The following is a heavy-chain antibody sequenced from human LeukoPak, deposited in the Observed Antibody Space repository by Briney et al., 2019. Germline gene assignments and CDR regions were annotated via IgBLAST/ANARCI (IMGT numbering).Heavy chain of an antibody. D-gene: IGHD2-8*01. Sequence: ASVKVSCKASGYTFTSYDINWVRQATGQGLEWMGWMNPNSGNTGYAQKFQGRVTMTRDTSISTAYMELSRLRSDDTAVYYCARGVSAHFDIWGQGTMVTVSS. CDR1: GYTFTSYD. J-gene: IGHJ3*02. CDR2: MNPNSGNT. CDR3: ARGVSAHFDI. V-gene: IGHV1-8*01.